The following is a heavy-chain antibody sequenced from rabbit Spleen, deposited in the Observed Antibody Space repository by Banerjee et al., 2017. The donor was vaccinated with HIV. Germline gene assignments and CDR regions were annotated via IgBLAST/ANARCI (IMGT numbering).Heavy chain of an antibody. D-gene: IGHD1-1*01. Sequence: QELLEYSGGDLVQPGASPPLTCTASGFSFSSIYLICCGRQAPGKGLECIASIYGGSSGDTSYARWATERLSISKTSSTTAALQMSSRTAAAEAAYFFSTSCGSDSSGGYYRAFDLWGPGTLVTVS. J-gene: IGHJ2*01. CDR3: STSCGSDSSGGYYRAFDL. CDR2: IYGGSSGDT. CDR1: GFSFSSIYL. V-gene: IGHV1S45*01.